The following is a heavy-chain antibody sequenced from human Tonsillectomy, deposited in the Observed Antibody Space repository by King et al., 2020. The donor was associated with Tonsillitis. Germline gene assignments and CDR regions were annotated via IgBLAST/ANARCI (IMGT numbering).Heavy chain of an antibody. J-gene: IGHJ6*02. V-gene: IGHV3-15*01. D-gene: IGHD2-2*01. CDR3: TTDGPGCCSTSCYYYYGMDV. Sequence: VQLVESGGGLVKPGGSLRLSCAASGFTFSNAWMSWVRQAPGKGLEWVGRIKSQTDGGTTDFAAPVKGRFTISRDDSKTTLYLQMNSLKTEDTAVYYCTTDGPGCCSTSCYYYYGMDVWGQGTTVTVSS. CDR2: IKSQTDGGTT. CDR1: GFTFSNAW.